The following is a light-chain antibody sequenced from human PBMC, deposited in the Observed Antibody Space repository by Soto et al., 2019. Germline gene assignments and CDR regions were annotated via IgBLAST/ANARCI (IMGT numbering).Light chain of an antibody. J-gene: IGKJ1*01. CDR1: QNIGSW. V-gene: IGKV1-5*01. Sequence: DIQMTQSPSTLSASVGDRVTITCRASQNIGSWLAWYQQTPGKAPKLLIYHASNLESGVPSKFSGSGSETDFTLTISLLQPDDFATYYCQQYNTYWTFRQGTKVEIK. CDR2: HAS. CDR3: QQYNTYWT.